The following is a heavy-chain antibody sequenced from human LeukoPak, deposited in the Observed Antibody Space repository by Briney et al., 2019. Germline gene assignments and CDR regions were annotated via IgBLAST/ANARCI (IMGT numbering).Heavy chain of an antibody. CDR2: ISSSGSTI. Sequence: GGSLRLSCAASGFTFSSYEMNWVRQAPGKGLEWVSYISSSGSTIYYADSVKGRFTISRDNAKNSLYLQMNSLRAEDTAIYYCSGQYSSSSVVDYWGQGTLVTVSS. J-gene: IGHJ4*02. CDR3: SGQYSSSSVVDY. D-gene: IGHD6-6*01. V-gene: IGHV3-48*03. CDR1: GFTFSSYE.